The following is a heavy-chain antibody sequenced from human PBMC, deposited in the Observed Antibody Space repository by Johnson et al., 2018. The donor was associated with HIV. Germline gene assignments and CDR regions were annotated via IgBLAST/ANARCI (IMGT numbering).Heavy chain of an antibody. CDR1: GFTFSWYW. CDR2: IKEDGSEK. J-gene: IGHJ3*02. Sequence: VQLVESGGGLVQPGGSLRLSCAASGFTFSWYWMRWVRQAPGKGLEWVANIKEDGSEKYYVDSVKGRFTISRDNAKNTLYLEMNGLKDEDTAIYYCARELRGPDAFDIWGQGTMVTVSS. V-gene: IGHV3-7*01. CDR3: ARELRGPDAFDI.